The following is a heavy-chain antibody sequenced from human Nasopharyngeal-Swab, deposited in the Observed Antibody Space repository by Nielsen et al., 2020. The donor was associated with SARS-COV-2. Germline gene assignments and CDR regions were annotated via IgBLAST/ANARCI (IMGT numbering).Heavy chain of an antibody. Sequence: GGSLRLSCAASGFNFNNHGMNWVRQAPGKGLEWVSVIYPGGSTYYADSVKGRFTISRDSSKSTLYLQMSSLRAEDSAVYYCAREVRGYIDCWGQGTLVAVSS. CDR1: GFNFNNHG. V-gene: IGHV3-53*01. CDR2: IYPGGST. J-gene: IGHJ4*02. D-gene: IGHD5-18*01. CDR3: AREVRGYIDC.